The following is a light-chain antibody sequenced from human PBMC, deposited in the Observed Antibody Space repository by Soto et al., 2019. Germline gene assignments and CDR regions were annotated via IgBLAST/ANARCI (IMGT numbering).Light chain of an antibody. CDR3: SSYTSSSTLRV. V-gene: IGLV2-14*01. J-gene: IGLJ2*01. CDR2: DVS. CDR1: SSDVGGYNY. Sequence: QPVLTQPASVSGSPGQSITISCTGTSSDVGGYNYVSWYQQHPGKAPKLMIYDVSNRPSGVSNRFSGSKSGNTASLTISGLQAEDEGDYYCSSYTSSSTLRVFGGGTKVTVL.